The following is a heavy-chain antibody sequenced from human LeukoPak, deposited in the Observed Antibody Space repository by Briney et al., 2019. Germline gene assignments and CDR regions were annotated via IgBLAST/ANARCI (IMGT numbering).Heavy chain of an antibody. J-gene: IGHJ3*02. V-gene: IGHV4-34*01. CDR3: ATTGARRRRGAPGAFDI. D-gene: IGHD4-11*01. CDR2: INHSGST. Sequence: PETLSLTCAVYGGSFSGYYWSWIPHPPGKGREWIGEINHSGSTNYNPSLKSRVTIAVDTSKNQFSLKLSSVTAADTAVYYCATTGARRRRGAPGAFDIWGQGTMVTVSS. CDR1: GGSFSGYY.